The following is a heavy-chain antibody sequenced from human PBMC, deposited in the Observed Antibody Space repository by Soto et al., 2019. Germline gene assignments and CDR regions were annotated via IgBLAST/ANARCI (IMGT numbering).Heavy chain of an antibody. CDR1: GFTFSSYA. J-gene: IGHJ4*02. D-gene: IGHD3-10*01. Sequence: EVQLLESGGGLVQPGGSLRLSCAASGFTFSSYAMSWVRQAPGKGLEWVSAISGSGGSTYYADSVKGRFTISRDNTKNTLYLQMNRLRAEDTAVYYCAKGRLWFGELLYWGQGTLVTVSS. CDR2: ISGSGGST. V-gene: IGHV3-23*01. CDR3: AKGRLWFGELLY.